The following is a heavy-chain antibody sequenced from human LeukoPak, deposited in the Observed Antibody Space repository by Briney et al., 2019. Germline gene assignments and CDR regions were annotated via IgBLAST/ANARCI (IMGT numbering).Heavy chain of an antibody. CDR2: MTGSVVST. CDR1: GFILSRCS. V-gene: IGHV3-23*01. D-gene: IGHD4-17*01. CDR3: AKHDYGDFLDY. Sequence: GGSLRLSCAASGFILSRCSMSWVRQAAGKGLEWVAAMTGSVVSTYYADSVKGRFTISRDNSKNTLYLQLNSLRAEDTAVYYCAKHDYGDFLDYWGQGTLVTVSS. J-gene: IGHJ4*02.